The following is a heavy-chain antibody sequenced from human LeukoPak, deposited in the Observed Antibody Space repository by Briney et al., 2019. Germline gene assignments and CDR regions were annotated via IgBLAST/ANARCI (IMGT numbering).Heavy chain of an antibody. CDR2: IYYSGST. CDR3: ARIDDYSNVYYYYYMDV. V-gene: IGHV4-39*07. J-gene: IGHJ6*03. CDR1: GGSISSSSYY. D-gene: IGHD4-11*01. Sequence: SETLSLTCTVSGGSISSSSYYWGGIRQPPGKGLEGIGSIYYSGSTYYNPSLKSRVIISVDTSKNQFSLKLSSVTAADTAVYYCARIDDYSNVYYYYYMDVWGKGTTVTVSS.